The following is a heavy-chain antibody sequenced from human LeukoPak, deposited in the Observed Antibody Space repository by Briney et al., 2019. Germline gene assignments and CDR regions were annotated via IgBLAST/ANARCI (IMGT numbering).Heavy chain of an antibody. Sequence: GGSLRLSCAASGFTLSSYLMTWVRQAPRKGLQWVAKINQDGSEMYYVDVVKGLFTISKDNAKTTLYLKMSSMGAEDTVVYYCERDRTLDYWGRGTLVTVSS. J-gene: IGHJ4*02. CDR3: ERDRTLDY. V-gene: IGHV3-7*05. CDR1: GFTLSSYL. CDR2: INQDGSEM.